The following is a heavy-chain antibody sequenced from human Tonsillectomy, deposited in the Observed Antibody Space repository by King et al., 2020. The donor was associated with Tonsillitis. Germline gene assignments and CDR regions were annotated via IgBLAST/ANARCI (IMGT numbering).Heavy chain of an antibody. J-gene: IGHJ4*02. CDR2: INHSGST. D-gene: IGHD3-22*01. V-gene: IGHV4-34*01. Sequence: QVQLQQWGAGLLKPSETLSLTCAVYGGSFSGYYWSWIRQPPGKGLEWIGEINHSGSTNYNPSLKSRVTISVDTSKNQFSLKLSSVTAADTAVYCCARVTYYYDSSGYYYVGPLDYWGQGTLVTVSS. CDR3: ARVTYYYDSSGYYYVGPLDY. CDR1: GGSFSGYY.